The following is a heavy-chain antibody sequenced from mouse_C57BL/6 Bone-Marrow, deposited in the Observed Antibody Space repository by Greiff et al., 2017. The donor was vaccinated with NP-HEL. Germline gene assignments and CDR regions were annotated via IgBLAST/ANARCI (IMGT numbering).Heavy chain of an antibody. V-gene: IGHV5-12*01. Sequence: DVQLVESGGGLVQPGGSLKLSCAASGFTFSDYYMYWVRQTPEKRLEWVAYISNGGGSTYYPDTVKGRFTISRDNAKNTLYLQMSRLKSEDTAMYYCARHGDGFDYWGQGTTLTVSS. J-gene: IGHJ2*01. D-gene: IGHD2-3*01. CDR1: GFTFSDYY. CDR3: ARHGDGFDY. CDR2: ISNGGGST.